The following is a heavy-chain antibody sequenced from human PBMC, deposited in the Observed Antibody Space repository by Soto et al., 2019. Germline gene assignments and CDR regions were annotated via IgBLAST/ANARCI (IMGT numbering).Heavy chain of an antibody. D-gene: IGHD3-16*01. CDR2: IWFDGSKK. CDR3: AKARSMMTLDRVDP. Sequence: QVQLVESGGGVVQPGKSLRLSCAASGFQFRNYAIHWVRQAPGKGLEWLAVIWFDGSKKYYADSVKGRFTISRDNSTNRVYRHRHSLTADDSGGFYCAKARSMMTLDRVDPWGHGKGVTVS. CDR1: GFQFRNYA. J-gene: IGHJ5*02. V-gene: IGHV3-33*06.